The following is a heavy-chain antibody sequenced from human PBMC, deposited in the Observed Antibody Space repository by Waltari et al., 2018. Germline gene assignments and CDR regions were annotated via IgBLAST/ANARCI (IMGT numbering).Heavy chain of an antibody. CDR1: GFTLSSYW. J-gene: IGHJ3*02. V-gene: IGHV3-7*01. CDR3: ARDQWFAFDI. CDR2: IKKDGSEE. Sequence: EVQLVESGGGLVQPGGSLRLSCSPSGFTLSSYWMIWVRQAPGKGPEWVANIKKDGSEEYYVDSVRGRFTISRDNAKNSLYLQMNSLRPEDTAVYYCARDQWFAFDIWGQGTMVTVSS. D-gene: IGHD3-22*01.